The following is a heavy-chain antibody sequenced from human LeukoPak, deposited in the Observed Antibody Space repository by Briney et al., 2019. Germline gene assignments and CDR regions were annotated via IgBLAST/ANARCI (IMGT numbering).Heavy chain of an antibody. CDR3: ARGEDYYGSGSYQSDY. J-gene: IGHJ4*02. Sequence: PGGSLRLSCAASGFTFSSYGMHWVRQAPGKGLEWVAVIWYDGSNKYYADSVKGRFTISRDNSKNTLYLQMNSLRAEDTAVYYCARGEDYYGSGSYQSDYWGQGTLVTVSS. V-gene: IGHV3-33*01. CDR1: GFTFSSYG. CDR2: IWYDGSNK. D-gene: IGHD3-10*01.